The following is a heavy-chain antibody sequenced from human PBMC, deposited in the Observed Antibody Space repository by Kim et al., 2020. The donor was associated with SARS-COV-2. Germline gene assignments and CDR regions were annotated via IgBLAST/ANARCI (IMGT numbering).Heavy chain of an antibody. D-gene: IGHD3-10*01. CDR1: GFTFSSYA. Sequence: GGSLRLSCAASGFTFSSYAMHWVRQAPGKGLEWVAVISYDGSNKYYADSVKGRFTISRDNSKNTLYLQMNSLRAEDTAVYYCARDRGWFGELLWGLDYWGQGTLVTVSS. J-gene: IGHJ4*02. V-gene: IGHV3-30*04. CDR3: ARDRGWFGELLWGLDY. CDR2: ISYDGSNK.